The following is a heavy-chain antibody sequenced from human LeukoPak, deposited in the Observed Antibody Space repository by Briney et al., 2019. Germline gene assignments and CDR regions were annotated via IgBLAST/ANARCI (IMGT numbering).Heavy chain of an antibody. Sequence: PGGSLRLSCVASGIIFSNYGMSWVRQAPGKGLEWVAVISYDGSNKYYADSVKGRFTISRDNSKNTLYLQMNSLRAEDTAVYYCAKAPNTAGDYWGQGTLVTVSS. J-gene: IGHJ4*02. CDR2: ISYDGSNK. D-gene: IGHD5-18*01. CDR3: AKAPNTAGDY. V-gene: IGHV3-30*18. CDR1: GIIFSNYG.